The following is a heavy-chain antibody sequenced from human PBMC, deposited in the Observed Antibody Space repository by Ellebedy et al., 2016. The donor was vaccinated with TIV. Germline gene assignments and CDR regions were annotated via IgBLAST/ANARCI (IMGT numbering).Heavy chain of an antibody. Sequence: SLKISCAASGFSIEDFAMHWVRQSPGKGPEWVSGISKNGGASGYADSVKGRFTISRDNAKNSLYLQMNSLRDEDTAVYYCVSGYSGGWYGIDYWGQGTLVTVSS. CDR2: ISKNGGAS. CDR1: GFSIEDFA. CDR3: VSGYSGGWYGIDY. D-gene: IGHD6-19*01. J-gene: IGHJ4*02. V-gene: IGHV3-9*01.